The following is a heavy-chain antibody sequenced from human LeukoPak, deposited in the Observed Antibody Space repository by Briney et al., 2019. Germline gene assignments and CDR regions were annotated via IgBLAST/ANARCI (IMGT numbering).Heavy chain of an antibody. Sequence: GASVKVSCKTSGYTFSRYYIHWVRQAPGQGLEWMGIINTSGATTRYGQKFKGRVTATRDTSTSTVYMGMSSLNSEDTAVYYCARGLESSGWYGMDVWGQGTTIIVSS. J-gene: IGHJ6*02. CDR1: GYTFSRYY. CDR3: ARGLESSGWYGMDV. V-gene: IGHV1-46*01. D-gene: IGHD6-19*01. CDR2: INTSGATT.